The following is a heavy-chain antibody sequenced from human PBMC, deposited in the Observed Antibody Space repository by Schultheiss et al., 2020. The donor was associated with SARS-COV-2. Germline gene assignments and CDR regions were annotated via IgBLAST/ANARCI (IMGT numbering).Heavy chain of an antibody. J-gene: IGHJ4*02. CDR2: ISAYNGNT. Sequence: ASVKVSCKASGYTFTSYGISWVRQAPGQGLEWMGWISAYNGNTNYAQKLQGRVTMTTDTSTSTAYMELRSLRSDDTAVYYCARGMGYYYYGSGSYYKSEFDYWGQGTLVTVSS. CDR1: GYTFTSYG. D-gene: IGHD3-10*01. CDR3: ARGMGYYYYGSGSYYKSEFDY. V-gene: IGHV1-18*01.